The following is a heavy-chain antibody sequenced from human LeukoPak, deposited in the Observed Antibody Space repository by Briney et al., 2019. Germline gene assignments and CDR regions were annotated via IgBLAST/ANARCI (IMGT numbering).Heavy chain of an antibody. CDR1: GFTFSSYC. Sequence: GSLRLSCAASGFTFSSYCMTWVRQSPGKGLEWIGEIFHSGTTRYKASLESRVTMLLDKSKNQFSLRPNSVTAADTAVYFCARLRLSGGSFSVGWFDPWGQGIQVTVSS. V-gene: IGHV4-4*01. D-gene: IGHD1-26*01. CDR3: ARLRLSGGSFSVGWFDP. CDR2: IFHSGTT. J-gene: IGHJ5*02.